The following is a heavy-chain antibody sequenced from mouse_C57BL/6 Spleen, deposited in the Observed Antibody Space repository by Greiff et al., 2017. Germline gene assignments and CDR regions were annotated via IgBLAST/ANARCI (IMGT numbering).Heavy chain of an antibody. V-gene: IGHV1-80*01. CDR3: ARGGFITTVVASGDFDY. J-gene: IGHJ2*01. CDR1: GYAFSSYW. CDR2: IYPGDGDT. D-gene: IGHD1-1*01. Sequence: QVQLKQSGAELVKPGASVKISCKASGYAFSSYWMNWVKQRPGKGLEWIGQIYPGDGDTNYNGKFKGKATLTADKSSSTAYMQLSSLTSEDSAVYFCARGGFITTVVASGDFDYWGQGTTLTVSS.